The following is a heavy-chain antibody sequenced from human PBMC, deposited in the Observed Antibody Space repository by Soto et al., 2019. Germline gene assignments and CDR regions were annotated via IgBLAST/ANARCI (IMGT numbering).Heavy chain of an antibody. V-gene: IGHV1-18*01. Sequence: GASVKVSCKASGYTFTNYGLTWVRQAPGHGLEWVAWINPYSGNTKYAQQFQGRVTVTTDTSTSTAYMELRGLRSDDTAVYYCAQGDNSGYMVDWGQGTLVTVSS. CDR3: AQGDNSGYMVD. D-gene: IGHD3-22*01. CDR2: INPYSGNT. J-gene: IGHJ4*02. CDR1: GYTFTNYG.